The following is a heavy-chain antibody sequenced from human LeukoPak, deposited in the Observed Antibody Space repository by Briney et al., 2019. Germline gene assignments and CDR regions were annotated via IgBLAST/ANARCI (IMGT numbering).Heavy chain of an antibody. Sequence: PGGSLRLSCAASGFTFSNNWMTWFRQPPGKGLEWVANIKPDGTETYYVDSVKGRFTISRDNAKSSLYLQMNSLRAEDTAVYYCARHDNWNFPYWGQGTLVTVSS. J-gene: IGHJ4*02. V-gene: IGHV3-7*01. D-gene: IGHD1-7*01. CDR1: GFTFSNNW. CDR3: ARHDNWNFPY. CDR2: IKPDGTET.